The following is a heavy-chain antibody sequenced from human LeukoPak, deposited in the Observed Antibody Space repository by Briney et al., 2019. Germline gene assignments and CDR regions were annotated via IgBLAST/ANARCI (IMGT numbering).Heavy chain of an antibody. CDR2: IIPIFGTA. CDR3: ARDQVAPIITMVRGVISAFDI. V-gene: IGHV1-69*05. J-gene: IGHJ3*02. D-gene: IGHD3-10*01. CDR1: GGTFSSYD. Sequence: SVKVSCKASGGTFSSYDISWVRQAPGQGLEWMGGIIPIFGTANYAQKFQGRVTITTDESTSTAYMELSSLRSEDTAVYYCARDQVAPIITMVRGVISAFDIWGQGTMVTVSS.